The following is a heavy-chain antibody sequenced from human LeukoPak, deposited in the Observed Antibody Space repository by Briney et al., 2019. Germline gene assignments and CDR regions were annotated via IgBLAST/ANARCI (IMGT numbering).Heavy chain of an antibody. CDR2: IKQDGSEK. D-gene: IGHD6-13*01. CDR3: ARVLVAYSSSCLDY. V-gene: IGHV3-7*05. CDR1: GFTFSSYW. J-gene: IGHJ4*02. Sequence: GGSLRLSCAASGFTFSSYWMSWVRQAPGKGLEWVANIKQDGSEKYYVDSVKGRFTISRDNAKNSLYLQMNSLRAEATAVYYCARVLVAYSSSCLDYWGQGTLVTVSS.